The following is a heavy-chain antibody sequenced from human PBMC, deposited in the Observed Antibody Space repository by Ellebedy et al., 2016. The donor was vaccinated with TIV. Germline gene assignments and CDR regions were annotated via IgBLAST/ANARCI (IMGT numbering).Heavy chain of an antibody. CDR3: ARAPYPLFRFDP. D-gene: IGHD2-21*01. V-gene: IGHV4-61*01. CDR2: IYYSGTT. J-gene: IGHJ5*02. Sequence: MPSETLSLTCTVSGGSVSSGSYYWNWIRQPPGKGLEWIGYIYYSGTTNYNPSLKSRVTISIDTSKNQFSLKLSFVTAADTAVYYCARAPYPLFRFDPWGQGTLVTVSS. CDR1: GGSVSSGSYY.